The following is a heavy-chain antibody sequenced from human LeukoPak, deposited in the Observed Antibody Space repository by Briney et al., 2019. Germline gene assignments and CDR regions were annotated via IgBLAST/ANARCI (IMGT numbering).Heavy chain of an antibody. CDR1: GFTFDDYV. V-gene: IGHV3-9*01. D-gene: IGHD5-18*01. J-gene: IGHJ4*02. CDR3: ARGRWGYSYGGD. Sequence: PGGSLRLSCAASGFTFDDYVMHWVRQAPGKGLEWVSGISRNSGSIDYADSVKGRFTISRDNAKNSLYLQMNSLRAEDTALYYCARGRWGYSYGGDWGQGTLVTVSS. CDR2: ISRNSGSI.